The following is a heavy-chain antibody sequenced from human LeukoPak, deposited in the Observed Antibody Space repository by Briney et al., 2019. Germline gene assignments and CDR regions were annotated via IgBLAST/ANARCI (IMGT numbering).Heavy chain of an antibody. CDR3: GRDGDYSTSGWLGTFDF. CDR1: GYTFISYG. J-gene: IGHJ3*01. Sequence: VASVKVSCKASGYTFISYGITWVRQAPGQGLEWMGWISVYNGDTKYAQKLQGRVTMTTDTSTSTAYMELRSLTSDDTAVYFCGRDGDYSTSGWLGTFDFGGQGTMVTVSS. CDR2: ISVYNGDT. V-gene: IGHV1-18*01. D-gene: IGHD6-19*01.